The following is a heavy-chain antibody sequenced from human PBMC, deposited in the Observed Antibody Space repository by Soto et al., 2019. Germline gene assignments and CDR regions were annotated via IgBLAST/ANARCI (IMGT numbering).Heavy chain of an antibody. CDR2: MNPNSGNT. CDR3: AIEHSSSWPFDY. D-gene: IGHD6-13*01. Sequence: QVQLVQSGAEVKKPGASVKVSCKASGYTFTSYDINWVRQATGQGLEWMGWMNPNSGNTGYAQKFQGRVTMTRNTSIRTAYMELSSLRSEDTAVYYCAIEHSSSWPFDYWGQGTLVTVSS. CDR1: GYTFTSYD. J-gene: IGHJ4*02. V-gene: IGHV1-8*01.